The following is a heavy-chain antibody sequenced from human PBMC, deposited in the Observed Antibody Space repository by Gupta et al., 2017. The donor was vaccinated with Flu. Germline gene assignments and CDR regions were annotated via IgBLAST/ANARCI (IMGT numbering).Heavy chain of an antibody. Sequence: INWVRQATGQGLEWMGWMNPNSGNTGYAQKFQGRVTMTRNTSISTAYMELSSLRSEDTAVXYXARGLRTRRSGGSCYSFDYWGQGTLVTVSS. CDR3: ARGLRTRRSGGSCYSFDY. CDR2: MNPNSGNT. V-gene: IGHV1-8*01. D-gene: IGHD2-15*01. J-gene: IGHJ4*02.